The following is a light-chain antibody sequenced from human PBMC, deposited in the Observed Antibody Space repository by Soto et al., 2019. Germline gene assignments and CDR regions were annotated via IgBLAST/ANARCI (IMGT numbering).Light chain of an antibody. CDR2: GAS. V-gene: IGKV3-20*01. Sequence: EIVLTQSPGTLSLSPGERATLSCRASQSVSSSYLAWYQQKPGQAPRLLIYGASSRATGIPDRFSDSGSGTDFTRTISRLEPEDYAVYYCQQYVSSPWTFGQGTKVVIK. CDR3: QQYVSSPWT. CDR1: QSVSSSY. J-gene: IGKJ1*01.